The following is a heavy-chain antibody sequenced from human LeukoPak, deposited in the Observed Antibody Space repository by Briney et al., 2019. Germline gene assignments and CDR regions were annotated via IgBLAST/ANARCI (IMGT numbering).Heavy chain of an antibody. CDR2: IYYSGST. V-gene: IGHV4-30-4*01. CDR1: GGSISSGDYY. CDR3: ASSITMVRGVTLAY. J-gene: IGHJ4*02. D-gene: IGHD3-10*01. Sequence: SETLSLTCTVSGGSISSGDYYWSWIRQPPGKGLEWIGYIYYSGSTYYNPSLKSRVTISVDTSKNQFSLKLSSVTAADTAVYYCASSITMVRGVTLAYWGQGTLVTVSS.